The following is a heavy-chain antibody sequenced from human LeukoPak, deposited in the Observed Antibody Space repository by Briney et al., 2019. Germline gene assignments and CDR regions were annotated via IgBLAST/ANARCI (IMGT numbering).Heavy chain of an antibody. J-gene: IGHJ5*02. V-gene: IGHV3-7*01. CDR3: ARDAPGDTHYYGSGSYRWFDP. Sequence: GGSLRLSCAASGFTFSDYWMSWVRQAPGKGLEWVANIKEDGSVKYYVDSVKGRFTISRDNAKNSLYLQMNSLRAEDTAVYYCARDAPGDTHYYGSGSYRWFDPWGQGTLVTVSS. D-gene: IGHD3-10*01. CDR2: IKEDGSVK. CDR1: GFTFSDYW.